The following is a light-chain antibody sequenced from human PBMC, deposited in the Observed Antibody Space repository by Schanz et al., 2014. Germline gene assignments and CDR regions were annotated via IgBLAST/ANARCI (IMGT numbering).Light chain of an antibody. CDR3: QQYGSSPIFT. V-gene: IGKV3-15*01. Sequence: ETVMTQSPATLSVSPGERATLSCRASQSVGTNLAWYQQKPGQAPRLLIYGESTRATGIPARFSGSGSGTEFTLTISSLQSEDFAVYYCQQYGSSPIFTFGPGTKVEIK. J-gene: IGKJ3*01. CDR1: QSVGTN. CDR2: GES.